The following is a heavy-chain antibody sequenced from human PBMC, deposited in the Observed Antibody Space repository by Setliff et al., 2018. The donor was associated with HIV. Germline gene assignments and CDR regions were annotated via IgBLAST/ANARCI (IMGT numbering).Heavy chain of an antibody. CDR2: ISRSGST. J-gene: IGHJ6*02. V-gene: IGHV4-34*01. CDR1: GGSFNGYS. CDR3: VRENGRTNYYYYYGMDV. Sequence: SETLSLTCAVYGGSFNGYSWGWMRQPPGKGLEWIGEISRSGSTTYHPSLKSRLTISVDASKRHFSLKLSSVTAADTAVYYCVRENGRTNYYYYYGMDVWGQGTTVTVSS.